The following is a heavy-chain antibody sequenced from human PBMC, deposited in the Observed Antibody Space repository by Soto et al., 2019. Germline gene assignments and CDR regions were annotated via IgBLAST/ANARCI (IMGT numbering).Heavy chain of an antibody. D-gene: IGHD2-2*01. CDR3: ARGDIVVVPAAIGVLDYCYYYYMDV. Sequence: PSETLSLTCAVYGGSFSGYYWSWIRQPPGKGLEWIGEINHSGSTNYNPSLKSRVTISVDTSKNQFSLKLSSVTAADTAVYYCARGDIVVVPAAIGVLDYCYYYYMDVWGKGTTVTVSS. CDR1: GGSFSGYY. CDR2: INHSGST. V-gene: IGHV4-34*01. J-gene: IGHJ6*03.